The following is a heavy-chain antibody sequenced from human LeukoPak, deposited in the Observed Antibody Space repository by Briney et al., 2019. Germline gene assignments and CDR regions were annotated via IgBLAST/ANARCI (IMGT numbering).Heavy chain of an antibody. CDR2: ISWNSGNI. J-gene: IGHJ4*02. CDR1: GFTFDDYA. D-gene: IGHD3-9*01. Sequence: GRSLRLSCAASGFTFDDYAMHWVRQAPGKGLEWVSGISWNSGNIGYADSVKGRFTISRDNAKNSLYLQMNSLRAEDTALYYCAKDIELTAYGFDHWGQGTLVTVSS. CDR3: AKDIELTAYGFDH. V-gene: IGHV3-9*01.